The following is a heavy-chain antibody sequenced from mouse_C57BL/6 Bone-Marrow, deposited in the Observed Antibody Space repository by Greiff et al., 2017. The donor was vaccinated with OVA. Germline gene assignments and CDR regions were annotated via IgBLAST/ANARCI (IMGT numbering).Heavy chain of an antibody. CDR3: ARDGFITRAWFAY. D-gene: IGHD1-1*01. J-gene: IGHJ3*01. V-gene: IGHV5-4*01. CDR1: GFTFSSYA. CDR2: ISDGGSYT. Sequence: EVKVEESGGGLVKPGGSLKLSCAASGFTFSSYAMSWVRQTPEKRLEWVATISDGGSYTYYPDNVKGRFTISRDNAKNNLYLQMSHLKSEDTAMYYCARDGFITRAWFAYWGQGTLVTVSA.